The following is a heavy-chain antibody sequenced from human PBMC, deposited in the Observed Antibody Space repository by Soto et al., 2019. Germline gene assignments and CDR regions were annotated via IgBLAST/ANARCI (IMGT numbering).Heavy chain of an antibody. CDR2: IYSGGST. CDR1: GFTVSSYY. D-gene: IGHD1-1*01. J-gene: IGHJ4*02. Sequence: GGSLRISCAASGFTVSSYYMSWVRQAPGKGLGWVSVIYSGGSTYYADTVKGRFTISRDNTKNTLYLQMNSLRAEDTAVYYCAVLNSLDYWGQGTLVTVSS. V-gene: IGHV3-53*01. CDR3: AVLNSLDY.